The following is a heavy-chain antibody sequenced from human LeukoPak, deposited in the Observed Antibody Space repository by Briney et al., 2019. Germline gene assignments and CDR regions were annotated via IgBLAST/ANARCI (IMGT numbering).Heavy chain of an antibody. CDR1: GFTFSSSW. CDR3: VGVSISRQFDS. D-gene: IGHD3-3*01. CDR2: INSDGSTT. V-gene: IGHV3-74*01. Sequence: PGGSLRLSCAASGFTFSSSWMQWVRQAPGKGLVWVSRINSDGSTTNYADSVKGRLTISRDNAKNTLYLLMNSLRAEDSAVYYCVGVSISRQFDSWGQGTLVTVSS. J-gene: IGHJ5*01.